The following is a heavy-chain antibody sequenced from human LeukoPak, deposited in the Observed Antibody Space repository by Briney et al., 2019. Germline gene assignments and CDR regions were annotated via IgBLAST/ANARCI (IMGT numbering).Heavy chain of an antibody. CDR2: ISGSGNGFSI. J-gene: IGHJ4*02. Sequence: GSLRLSCSASGFVFSIYTMYWVRQTPGKGPEYVSTISGSGNGFSIYYADSVKGRFTISRDDSKSILYLQMNGLGSEDTAVYYCVKDFGRVRGTPDSWGQGTLVTVSS. CDR3: VKDFGRVRGTPDS. V-gene: IGHV3-64D*06. D-gene: IGHD3-16*01. CDR1: GFVFSIYT.